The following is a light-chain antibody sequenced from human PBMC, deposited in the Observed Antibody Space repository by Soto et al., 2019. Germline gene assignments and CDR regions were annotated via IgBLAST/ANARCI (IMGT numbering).Light chain of an antibody. CDR1: QSVSSY. Sequence: EIVLTQSPANLSLSPGDRATLSCRASQSVSSYLAWYQQKPGQAPRLLIYDASNRAAGIPARFSGSGSGTDFTLPITSLEPEDFAVYYCQQRSNWPSTFGGGTKVEIK. V-gene: IGKV3-11*01. J-gene: IGKJ4*01. CDR3: QQRSNWPST. CDR2: DAS.